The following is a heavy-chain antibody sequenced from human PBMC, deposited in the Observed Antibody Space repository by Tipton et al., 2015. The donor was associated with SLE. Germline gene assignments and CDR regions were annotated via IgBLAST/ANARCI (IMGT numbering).Heavy chain of an antibody. V-gene: IGHV3-23*01. Sequence: SLRLSCAASGFTFSSYAMSWVRQAPGKGLEWVSAISGSGGSTYYAGSVKGRFTISRDNSKNTLYLQMNSLRAEDTAVYYCAKDSSSISWNEYFQHWGQCALVTVSS. CDR1: GFTFSSYA. CDR2: ISGSGGST. D-gene: IGHD6-13*01. J-gene: IGHJ1*01. CDR3: AKDSSSISWNEYFQH.